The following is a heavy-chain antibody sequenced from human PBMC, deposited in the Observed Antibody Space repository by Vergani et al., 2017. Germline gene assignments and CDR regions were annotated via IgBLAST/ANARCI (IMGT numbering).Heavy chain of an antibody. Sequence: QVQLVQSGAEVKKPGSSVRVSCKASGGTLSSFAISWVRQAPGQGLEWMGGIIPIFGPANYAQKFQGRVTITADAYTITAYMELSSMRAEDTAVYFCAREVHDSSGYHLSWFDPWGQGTLVTVSS. CDR2: IIPIFGPA. V-gene: IGHV1-69*01. CDR1: GGTLSSFA. D-gene: IGHD3-22*01. J-gene: IGHJ5*02. CDR3: AREVHDSSGYHLSWFDP.